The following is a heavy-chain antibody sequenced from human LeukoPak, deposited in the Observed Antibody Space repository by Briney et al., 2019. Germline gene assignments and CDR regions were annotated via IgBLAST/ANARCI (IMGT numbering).Heavy chain of an antibody. J-gene: IGHJ6*02. CDR3: AREGVSGGTYYYYYGMDV. Sequence: PSETLSLTCTVSGGSISSYYWSWIRQPPGKGLEWIGYIYDSGSTNYNPSLKSRVTISVDTSKNQFSLKLSSVTAADTAVYYCAREGVSGGTYYYYYGMDVWGQGTTVTVSS. CDR1: GGSISSYY. D-gene: IGHD4-23*01. V-gene: IGHV4-59*01. CDR2: IYDSGST.